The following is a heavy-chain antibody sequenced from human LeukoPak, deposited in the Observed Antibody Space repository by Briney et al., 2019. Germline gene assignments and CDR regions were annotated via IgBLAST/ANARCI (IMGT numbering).Heavy chain of an antibody. CDR2: ISSSSSTI. Sequence: RGSLRLSCAPSGFSYSTSTMNWVREAPGKGLEWVSYISSSSSTIYYADSVKGGFTISRDNAKNSLFLHMNSLRDEDSAVYYCAREFYGKFDYWGQGTLVTVSS. CDR3: AREFYGKFDY. CDR1: GFSYSTST. J-gene: IGHJ4*02. V-gene: IGHV3-48*02. D-gene: IGHD4-17*01.